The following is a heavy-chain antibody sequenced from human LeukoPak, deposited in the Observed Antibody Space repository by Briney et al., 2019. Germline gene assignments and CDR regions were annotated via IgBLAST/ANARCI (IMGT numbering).Heavy chain of an antibody. CDR3: ARHNYRVPAATWLYGYYYYMDV. Sequence: GESLKISCKGSGYSFTSYWIGWVRQMPGKGLEWMGIIYPGDSGTRYSPSFQGQVNISADKSISTAYLQWSSLKASDTAMYYCARHNYRVPAATWLYGYYYYMDVWGKGTTVTVSS. D-gene: IGHD2-2*01. V-gene: IGHV5-51*01. J-gene: IGHJ6*03. CDR1: GYSFTSYW. CDR2: IYPGDSGT.